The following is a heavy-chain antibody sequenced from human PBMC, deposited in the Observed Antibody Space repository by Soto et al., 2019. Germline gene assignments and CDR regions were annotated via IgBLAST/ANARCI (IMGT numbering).Heavy chain of an antibody. D-gene: IGHD2-21*02. CDR2: INLVNDYT. Sequence: EVQLVESGGGLVKPGGSLRLSCVTSGFTFRTYSMNWVRQAPGKGLEWVSSINLVNDYTFYADSVKGRFTISRDNAKNSLYLQMNSLTVEDTAVYYCARDSDTGDWSRTGYWGQGTLVTVSS. CDR1: GFTFRTYS. J-gene: IGHJ4*02. V-gene: IGHV3-21*01. CDR3: ARDSDTGDWSRTGY.